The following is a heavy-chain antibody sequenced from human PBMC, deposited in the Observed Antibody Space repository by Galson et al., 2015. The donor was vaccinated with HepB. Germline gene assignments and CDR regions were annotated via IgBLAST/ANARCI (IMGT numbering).Heavy chain of an antibody. CDR1: GFAFNIYT. J-gene: IGHJ6*02. D-gene: IGHD6-13*01. Sequence: SLRLSCAASGFAFNIYTMHWVRQAPGKGLDWVAVISYDGNHKFYSDSVKGRFTISRDNSRNTYYLEMNNLRPDDTAVYYCAKGQLDDYYYGMDVWGQGTTVTVSS. CDR2: ISYDGNHK. CDR3: AKGQLDDYYYGMDV. V-gene: IGHV3-30-3*01.